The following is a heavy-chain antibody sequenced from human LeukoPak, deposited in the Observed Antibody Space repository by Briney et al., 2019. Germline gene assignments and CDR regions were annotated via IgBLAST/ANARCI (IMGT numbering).Heavy chain of an antibody. V-gene: IGHV1-18*01. CDR3: ARERERVVCSGDSCYSYDAMDV. D-gene: IGHD2-15*01. CDR2: ITAYNGHT. CDR1: GYTFTTYA. J-gene: IGHJ6*02. Sequence: ASVKVSCKASGYTFTTYAITWVRQAAGQWLEWMGWITAYNGHTNYAQNLQGRVTMTTDTSTNTVYMELGSLRPDDTAVFYCARERERVVCSGDSCYSYDAMDVWGRGTTVTVSS.